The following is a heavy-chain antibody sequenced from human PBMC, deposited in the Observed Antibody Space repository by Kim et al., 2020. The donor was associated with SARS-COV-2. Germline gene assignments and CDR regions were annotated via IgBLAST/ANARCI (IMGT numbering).Heavy chain of an antibody. J-gene: IGHJ4*02. D-gene: IGHD3-9*01. CDR3: AKGNDILTGYYNIDFDY. Sequence: GGSLRLSCAASGFTFSSYAMSWVRQAPGKGLEWVSAISGSGGSTYYADSVKGRFTISRDNSKNTLYLQMNSLRAEDTAVYYCAKGNDILTGYYNIDFDYWGQGTLVTVSS. CDR2: ISGSGGST. CDR1: GFTFSSYA. V-gene: IGHV3-23*01.